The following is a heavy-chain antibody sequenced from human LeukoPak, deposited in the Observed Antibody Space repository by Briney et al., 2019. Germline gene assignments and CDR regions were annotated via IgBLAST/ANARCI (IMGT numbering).Heavy chain of an antibody. J-gene: IGHJ4*02. CDR3: ARARNNYDSSSFSALDY. D-gene: IGHD3-22*01. CDR1: GVAFDSHR. Sequence: GGSLRLSCAASGVAFDSHRMHWVRQSPGKGLEWVAGVWYDGSNKDYADSVKGRFTISRDNSKNTLYLQMNSLRAEDTAVYYCARARNNYDSSSFSALDYWGQGTLVTVSS. V-gene: IGHV3-33*01. CDR2: VWYDGSNK.